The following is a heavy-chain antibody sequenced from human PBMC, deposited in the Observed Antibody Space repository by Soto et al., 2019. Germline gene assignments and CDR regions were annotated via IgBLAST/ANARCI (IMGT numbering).Heavy chain of an antibody. J-gene: IGHJ4*02. V-gene: IGHV3-15*01. Sequence: GGSLRLSCAASGFTFSNAWMSWVRQAPGKGLEWVGRIKSKTDGGTTDYAAPVKGRFTISRDDSKNTLYLQMNSLKTEDTAVYYCTTQTEAQVVVAATYWGQGTLVTVSS. CDR2: IKSKTDGGTT. CDR1: GFTFSNAW. CDR3: TTQTEAQVVVAATY. D-gene: IGHD2-15*01.